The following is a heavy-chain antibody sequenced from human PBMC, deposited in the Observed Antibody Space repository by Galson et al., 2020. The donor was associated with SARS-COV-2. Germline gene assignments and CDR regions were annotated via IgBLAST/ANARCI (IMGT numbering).Heavy chain of an antibody. CDR2: IYYSGST. CDR1: GGSISSGGYY. CDR3: ARASVLRYFDWLYSGGYFDY. Sequence: ASETLSLTCTVSGGSISSGGYYWSWIRQHPGKGLEWIGYIYYSGSTYYNPSLKSRVTISVDTSKNQFSLKLSSVTAADTAVYYCARASVLRYFDWLYSGGYFDYWGQGTLVTVSS. D-gene: IGHD3-9*01. J-gene: IGHJ4*02. V-gene: IGHV4-31*03.